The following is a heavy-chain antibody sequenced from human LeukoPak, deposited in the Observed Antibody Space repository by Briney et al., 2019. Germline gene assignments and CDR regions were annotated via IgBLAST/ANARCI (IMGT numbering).Heavy chain of an antibody. V-gene: IGHV1-2*02. CDR2: INPKSGAT. J-gene: IGHJ4*02. D-gene: IGHD4-23*01. CDR1: GYTFTGDF. CDR3: ARSDTVVTPDY. Sequence: ASVEVSCKASGYTFTGDFMHWVRQAPGQGLEWMGWINPKSGATNFAQSFQGRVTMTRDTSISTAYMELSRLRSDDTAVYYCARSDTVVTPDYWGQGTLVTVSS.